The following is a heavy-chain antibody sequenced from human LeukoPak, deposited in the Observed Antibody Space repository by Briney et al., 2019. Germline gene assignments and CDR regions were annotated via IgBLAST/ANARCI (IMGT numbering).Heavy chain of an antibody. Sequence: PGGSLRLSCAASGFTFSSYAMHWVRQAPGKGLEWVAVISYDGSNKYYADSVKGRFTISRDNSKNTLYLQMNSLRGEDTAVYYRAKHKENYGDSCLDDYWGQGTLVTVSS. CDR1: GFTFSSYA. CDR3: AKHKENYGDSCLDDY. CDR2: ISYDGSNK. V-gene: IGHV3-30-3*02. J-gene: IGHJ4*02. D-gene: IGHD4-17*01.